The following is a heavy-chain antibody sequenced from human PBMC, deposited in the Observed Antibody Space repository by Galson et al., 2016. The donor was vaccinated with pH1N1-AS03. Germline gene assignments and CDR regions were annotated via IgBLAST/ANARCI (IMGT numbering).Heavy chain of an antibody. CDR1: GFTFDAYA. Sequence: SLRLSCAGSGFTFDAYAMHWVRQAPGKGLEWVSGIDWNSGTIGCTDSVKGRFTISRDNAKNSLYLQMDSLRVEDTAVYYCERAGGYWGQGTLVTVSS. V-gene: IGHV3-9*01. CDR2: IDWNSGTI. J-gene: IGHJ4*02. CDR3: ERAGGY.